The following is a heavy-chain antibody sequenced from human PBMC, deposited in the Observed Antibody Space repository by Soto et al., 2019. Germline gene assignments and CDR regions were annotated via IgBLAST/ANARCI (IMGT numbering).Heavy chain of an antibody. CDR3: ARCIQQDYYYGMDV. CDR1: GYTFYSHS. J-gene: IGHJ6*02. V-gene: IGHV1-18*01. CDR2: ISADNGNT. Sequence: GASVKVSCKASGYTFYSHSISWVRQAPGQGLEWMGRISADNGNTKYAQKFRGRFTLATDTSTSTVYMELRNLRSDDTAVYYCARCIQQDYYYGMDVWGQGTTVTVSS. D-gene: IGHD5-18*01.